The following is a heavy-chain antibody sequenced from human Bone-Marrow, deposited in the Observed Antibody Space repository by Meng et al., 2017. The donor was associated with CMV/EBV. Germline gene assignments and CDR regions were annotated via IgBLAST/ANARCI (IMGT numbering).Heavy chain of an antibody. J-gene: IGHJ4*02. Sequence: SCKASRGTFSSYTISWVRQAPGQGLEWMGRIIPILGIANYAQKFQGRVTITADKSTSTAYMELSSLRSEDTAVYYCASSTSVTGFGYWGQGTLVTVSS. CDR2: IIPILGIA. CDR3: ASSTSVTGFGY. CDR1: RGTFSSYT. V-gene: IGHV1-69*02. D-gene: IGHD2-2*01.